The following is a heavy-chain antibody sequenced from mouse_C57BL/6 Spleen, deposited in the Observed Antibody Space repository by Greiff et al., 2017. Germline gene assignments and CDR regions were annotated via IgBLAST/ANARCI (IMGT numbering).Heavy chain of an antibody. CDR1: GFTFSSYG. CDR3: ARHDYSNYLFAY. D-gene: IGHD2-5*01. Sequence: EVQLVESGGDLVKPGGSLKLSCAASGFTFSSYGMSWVRQTPDKRLEWVATISSGGSYTYYPDSVKGRFTISRDNAKNTLYLQMSSLKSEDTAMYYCARHDYSNYLFAYWGQGTLVTVSA. CDR2: ISSGGSYT. J-gene: IGHJ3*01. V-gene: IGHV5-6*01.